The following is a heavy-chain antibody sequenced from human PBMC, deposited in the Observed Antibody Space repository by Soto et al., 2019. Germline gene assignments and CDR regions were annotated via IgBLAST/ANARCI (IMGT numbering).Heavy chain of an antibody. D-gene: IGHD3-3*01. Sequence: ASVKVSCQVSGYTLTELSMHWVRQAPGKGLEWMGGFDPEDGETIYAQKFQGRVTMTEDTSTDTAYMELSSLRSEDTAVYYCATIRSTIFGVVPRWFDPWGQGTLVTVSS. V-gene: IGHV1-24*01. CDR1: GYTLTELS. J-gene: IGHJ5*02. CDR2: FDPEDGET. CDR3: ATIRSTIFGVVPRWFDP.